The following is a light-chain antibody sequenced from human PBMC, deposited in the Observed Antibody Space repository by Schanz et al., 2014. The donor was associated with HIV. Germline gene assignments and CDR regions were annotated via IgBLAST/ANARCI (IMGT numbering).Light chain of an antibody. CDR3: QQYGSSPRT. CDR2: GAS. CDR1: QSVSTY. J-gene: IGKJ1*01. Sequence: EIVLTQSPATLSLSPGERATLSCRASQSVSTYLAWYQQKPGQAPRLLIYGASTRVTGIPARFSGSGSGTDFSLTISRLEPEDFAVYYCQQYGSSPRTFGQGTKVEIK. V-gene: IGKV3-20*01.